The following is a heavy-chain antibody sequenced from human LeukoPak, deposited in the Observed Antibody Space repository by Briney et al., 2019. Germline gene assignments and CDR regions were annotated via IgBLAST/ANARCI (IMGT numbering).Heavy chain of an antibody. CDR3: ARDRVLVDY. V-gene: IGHV3-21*01. D-gene: IGHD3-3*02. CDR2: LISSSSCI. CDR1: GFTFSTYS. Sequence: PGGSLRLSCAASGFTFSTYSMNWVRQVPGKGLEWVSSLISSSSCIFYSDSVKGRFTISRDNAKNSVYLQMNSLRAEDTAVYFCARDRVLVDYWGQGTLVTVSS. J-gene: IGHJ4*02.